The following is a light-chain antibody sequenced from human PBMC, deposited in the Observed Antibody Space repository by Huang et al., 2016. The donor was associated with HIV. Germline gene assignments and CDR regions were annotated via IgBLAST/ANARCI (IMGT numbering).Light chain of an antibody. CDR2: RAS. V-gene: IGKV1-5*03. CDR1: QNINTW. J-gene: IGKJ2*01. Sequence: DIQMTQSPSPLSASVGERVTITCRASQNINTWLAWYQQKPGKAPDLLIYRASSLQVGVPSRFTGSGSGTEFTLTLTSLQPDDRGTYYCQQYNTYLYTFGQGTKLEI. CDR3: QQYNTYLYT.